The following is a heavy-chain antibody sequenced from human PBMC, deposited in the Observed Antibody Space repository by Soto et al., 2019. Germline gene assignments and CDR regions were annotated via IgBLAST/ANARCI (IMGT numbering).Heavy chain of an antibody. Sequence: QVQLVQSGAEVKKPGASVKVSCKASGYTLTSYDINWVRQATGQGLEWVGWMNPSTGDTGYAQKFQGRVTMTSKASIGTAYMELNSLRSEDTAVYYCVRAAPSGYVVDIWGQGTLVTVSS. V-gene: IGHV1-8*01. CDR2: MNPSTGDT. CDR3: VRAAPSGYVVDI. J-gene: IGHJ4*02. D-gene: IGHD3-22*01. CDR1: GYTLTSYD.